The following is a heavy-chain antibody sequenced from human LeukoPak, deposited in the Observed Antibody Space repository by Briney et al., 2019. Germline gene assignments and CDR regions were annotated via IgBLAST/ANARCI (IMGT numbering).Heavy chain of an antibody. J-gene: IGHJ5*02. Sequence: ASVKLSCKASGYTFTNHDIDWVRQATGQGLEWMGWMNPNSGNTGYSQKFQGRLTITRDTSISTAYMELSSLRSDDTAVYYCVRMTVRGVISPWGQGTRVTVSS. V-gene: IGHV1-8*03. D-gene: IGHD3-10*01. CDR3: VRMTVRGVISP. CDR1: GYTFTNHD. CDR2: MNPNSGNT.